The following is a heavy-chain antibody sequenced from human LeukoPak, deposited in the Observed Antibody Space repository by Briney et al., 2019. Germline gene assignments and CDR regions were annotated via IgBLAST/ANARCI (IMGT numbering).Heavy chain of an antibody. Sequence: GASVKVSCKASGGTFSSYAISWVRQAPGQGLEWMGWINPNSGGTNYAQKFQGRVTMTRDTSISTAYMELSRLRSDDTAVYYCARVRRYCSGGSCYSHFDYWGQGTLVTVSS. V-gene: IGHV1-2*02. CDR2: INPNSGGT. CDR3: ARVRRYCSGGSCYSHFDY. D-gene: IGHD2-15*01. CDR1: GGTFSSYA. J-gene: IGHJ4*02.